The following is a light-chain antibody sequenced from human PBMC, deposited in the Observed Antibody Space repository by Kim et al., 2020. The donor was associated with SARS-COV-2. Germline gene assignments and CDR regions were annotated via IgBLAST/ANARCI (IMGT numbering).Light chain of an antibody. Sequence: SPGQTARITCSGDAMPKQYAYWYQQKPGQAPVLVIYKDSERPSGIPERFSGSSSGTTVTLTISGVQAEDEADYYCQSADSSGTYVFGTGTKVTVL. CDR3: QSADSSGTYV. CDR1: AMPKQY. CDR2: KDS. V-gene: IGLV3-25*03. J-gene: IGLJ1*01.